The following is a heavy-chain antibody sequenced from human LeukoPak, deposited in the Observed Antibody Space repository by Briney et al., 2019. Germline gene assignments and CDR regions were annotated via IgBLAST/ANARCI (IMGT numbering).Heavy chain of an antibody. Sequence: KSSETLSLTCAVYGGSFSGYYWSWIRQPPGKGLEWIGEINHSGSTNYNPSLKSRVTISVDTSKNQFSLKLSSVTAADTAVYYCARGRTEDIVVVVAATFFWFDPWGQGTLVTVSS. CDR1: GGSFSGYY. D-gene: IGHD2-15*01. CDR3: ARGRTEDIVVVVAATFFWFDP. J-gene: IGHJ5*02. CDR2: INHSGST. V-gene: IGHV4-34*01.